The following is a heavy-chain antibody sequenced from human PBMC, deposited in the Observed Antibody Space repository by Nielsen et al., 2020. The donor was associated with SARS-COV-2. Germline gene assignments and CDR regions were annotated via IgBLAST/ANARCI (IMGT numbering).Heavy chain of an antibody. J-gene: IGHJ4*02. D-gene: IGHD5-18*01. Sequence: SETLSLTCTVSGGSISSGSYYWSWIRQPAGKGLEWIGRIYTSGSTNYNPSLKSRVTISVDKSKNQFSLKLSSVTAADTAVYYCARVTAEGTAMAYFDYWGQGTLVTVSS. CDR3: ARVTAEGTAMAYFDY. V-gene: IGHV4-61*02. CDR2: IYTSGST. CDR1: GGSISSGSYY.